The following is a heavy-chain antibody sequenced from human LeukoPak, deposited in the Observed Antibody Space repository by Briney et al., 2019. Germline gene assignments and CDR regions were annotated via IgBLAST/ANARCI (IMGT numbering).Heavy chain of an antibody. Sequence: GESLKISCKGSGYSFTSYWIGWVRQVPGKGLEWVGIIYPGDSDTRYSPSFQGQVTTSADKSTSTAYLQWSSLKASDTAMYYCARPSATVTLGAFDIWGQGKMVTVSS. J-gene: IGHJ3*02. CDR1: GYSFTSYW. CDR3: ARPSATVTLGAFDI. D-gene: IGHD4-17*01. CDR2: IYPGDSDT. V-gene: IGHV5-51*01.